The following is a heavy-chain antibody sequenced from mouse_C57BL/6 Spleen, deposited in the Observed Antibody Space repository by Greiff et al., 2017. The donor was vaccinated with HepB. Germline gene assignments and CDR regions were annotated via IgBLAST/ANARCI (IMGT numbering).Heavy chain of an antibody. D-gene: IGHD2-4*01. J-gene: IGHJ3*01. CDR3: AREGDYVDEFAY. Sequence: EVQLQQSGPELVKPGASVKISCKASGYTFTDYYMNWVKQSHGKSLEWIGDINPNNGGTSYNQKFKGKATLTVDKSSSTAYMELRSLTSEDSAVYYGAREGDYVDEFAYWGQGTLVTVSA. V-gene: IGHV1-26*01. CDR2: INPNNGGT. CDR1: GYTFTDYY.